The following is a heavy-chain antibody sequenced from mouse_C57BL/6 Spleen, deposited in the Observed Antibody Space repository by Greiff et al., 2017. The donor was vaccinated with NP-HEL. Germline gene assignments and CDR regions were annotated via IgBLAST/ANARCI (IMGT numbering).Heavy chain of an antibody. D-gene: IGHD2-10*02. Sequence: EVHLVESEGGLVQPGSSMKLSCTASGFTFSDYYMAWIRQVPEKGLEWVANINYDGSSTYYLDSLKSRFIISRDNAKNILYLQMSSLKSEDTATYYCARAYGPRGAMDYWGQGTSVTVSS. CDR3: ARAYGPRGAMDY. CDR2: INYDGSST. CDR1: GFTFSDYY. V-gene: IGHV5-16*01. J-gene: IGHJ4*01.